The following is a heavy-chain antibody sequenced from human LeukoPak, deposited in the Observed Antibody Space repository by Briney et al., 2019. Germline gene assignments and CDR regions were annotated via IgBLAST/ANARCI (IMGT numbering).Heavy chain of an antibody. D-gene: IGHD3-22*01. Sequence: GGSLRLSCAASGFTFSSYSMNWVRQAPGKGLEWVSSISSSSSYIYYADSVKSRFTISRDNAKNSLYLQMNSLRAEDTAVYYCARSEQDYYDSSGYYYWVQGTLVTVSS. J-gene: IGHJ4*02. V-gene: IGHV3-21*01. CDR1: GFTFSSYS. CDR3: ARSEQDYYDSSGYYY. CDR2: ISSSSSYI.